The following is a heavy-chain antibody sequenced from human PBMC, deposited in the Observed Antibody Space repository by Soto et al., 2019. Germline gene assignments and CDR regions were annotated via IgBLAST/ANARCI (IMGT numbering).Heavy chain of an antibody. D-gene: IGHD3-22*01. CDR1: GGTFSSYA. Sequence: SVKVSCKASGGTFSSYAISWVRQAPGQGLEWMGGIIPIFGTANYAQKFQGRVTITADESTSTAYMELSSLRSEDTAVYYCARDRTQNDSSGYYAKEFDYWGQGTLVTVSS. J-gene: IGHJ4*02. CDR3: ARDRTQNDSSGYYAKEFDY. V-gene: IGHV1-69*13. CDR2: IIPIFGTA.